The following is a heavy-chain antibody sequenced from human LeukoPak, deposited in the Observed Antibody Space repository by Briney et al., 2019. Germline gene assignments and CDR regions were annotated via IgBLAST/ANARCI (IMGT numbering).Heavy chain of an antibody. CDR3: AKSIVTTRMDHDGRDV. CDR1: GGSFSGYY. V-gene: IGHV4-34*01. CDR2: INHSRST. D-gene: IGHD3-16*02. Sequence: SETLSLTCAVYGGSFSGYYWSWIRQPPGKGLEWIGEINHSRSTNYNPSLRSRVTISVDTSKNQVSLNLRPVTDADKAVYDCAKSIVTTRMDHDGRDVWGEVTTVTV. J-gene: IGHJ6*02.